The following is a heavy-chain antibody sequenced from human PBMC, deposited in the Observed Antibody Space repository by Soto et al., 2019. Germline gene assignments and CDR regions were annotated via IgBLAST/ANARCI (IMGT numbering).Heavy chain of an antibody. V-gene: IGHV3-23*01. CDR3: AKHLGPSWLQDGYAFDI. J-gene: IGHJ3*02. CDR2: ISGSGGST. CDR1: GFTFSSYA. Sequence: GGSLRLSCAASGFTFSSYAMSWVRQAPGKGLKWVSAISGSGGSTYYADSVKGRFTISRDNSKNTLYLQMNSLRAEDTAVYYCAKHLGPSWLQDGYAFDIWGQGTMVTVSS. D-gene: IGHD6-19*01.